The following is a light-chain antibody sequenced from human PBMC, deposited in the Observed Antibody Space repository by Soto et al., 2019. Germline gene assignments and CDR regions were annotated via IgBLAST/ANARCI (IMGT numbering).Light chain of an antibody. CDR3: QQYAASPRT. CDR1: QSVSSGY. J-gene: IGKJ1*01. CDR2: GVS. V-gene: IGKV3-20*01. Sequence: ENVLTQSPGTLSLSPRERATLSCRASQSVSSGYLAWYQHKPGQAPRLLIYGVSSRAPGIPDRFSGSGSGTDFTLTISRLEPEDFAVYYCQQYAASPRTFGQGTQVEVK.